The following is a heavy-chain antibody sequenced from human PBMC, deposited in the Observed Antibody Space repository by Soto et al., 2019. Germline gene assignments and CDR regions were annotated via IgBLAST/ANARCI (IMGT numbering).Heavy chain of an antibody. CDR3: ARITIFGVAMGYDY. V-gene: IGHV3-48*01. CDR1: GFTFSSYS. D-gene: IGHD3-3*01. Sequence: GGSLRLSCAASGFTFSSYSMNWVRQAPGKGLEWVSYISSSSSTIYYADSVKGRFTISRDNAKNSLYLQMNSLRAEDTAVYHCARITIFGVAMGYDYWGQGTLVTVSS. CDR2: ISSSSSTI. J-gene: IGHJ4*02.